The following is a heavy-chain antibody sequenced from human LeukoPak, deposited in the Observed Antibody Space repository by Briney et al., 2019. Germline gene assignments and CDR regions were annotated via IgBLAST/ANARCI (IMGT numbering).Heavy chain of an antibody. D-gene: IGHD5-18*01. CDR1: GGSLSSYY. CDR3: AKFRGYAYYFDY. J-gene: IGHJ4*02. CDR2: IYYSGTT. Sequence: PSETLSLTCTVSGGSLSSYYWSWIRQPPGEGLEWIGYIYYSGTTNYNPSLKSRVTISVDTSKNQFSLKLSSVTAADTAVYYCAKFRGYAYYFDYWGQGTLVTVSS. V-gene: IGHV4-59*08.